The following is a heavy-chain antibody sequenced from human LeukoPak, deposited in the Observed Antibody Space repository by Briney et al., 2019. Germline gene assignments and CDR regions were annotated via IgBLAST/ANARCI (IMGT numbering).Heavy chain of an antibody. CDR3: ASSGVRLRSRLPVAFDI. D-gene: IGHD4-17*01. CDR2: IIPIFGTA. Sequence: SVRVSCKASGGTFSSYAISWVRQAPGQGLEWMGGIIPIFGTANYAQKFQGRVTITTDESTSTAYMELSSLRSEDTAVYYCASSGVRLRSRLPVAFDIWGQGTMVTVSS. J-gene: IGHJ3*02. CDR1: GGTFSSYA. V-gene: IGHV1-69*05.